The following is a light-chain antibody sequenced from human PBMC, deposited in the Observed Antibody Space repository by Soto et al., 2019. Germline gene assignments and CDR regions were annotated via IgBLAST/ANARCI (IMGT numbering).Light chain of an antibody. CDR3: QQYGSTPIT. CDR2: GAS. CDR1: QSVSSIY. Sequence: ENVLTHSPGTLSLSPGERATLSCRSSQSVSSIYLAWYQQKPGQAPRLLIYGASSRASGIPDRFSGVGSGTDFTLTISRLEPEDFAVYYCQQYGSTPITFGQGTRLEI. V-gene: IGKV3-20*01. J-gene: IGKJ5*01.